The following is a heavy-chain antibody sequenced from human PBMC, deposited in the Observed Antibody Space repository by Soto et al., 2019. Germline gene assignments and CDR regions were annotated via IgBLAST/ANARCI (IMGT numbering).Heavy chain of an antibody. Sequence: QVQLVESGGGVVQPGRSLRLSCAASGFTFSSYAMHWVRQAPGKGLEWVAVISYDGSNKYYADSVKGRFTISRDNSKNTLYLQMNSLRAEDTAVYYCARGRSVVVTAIGWFDPWCQGTLVTVSS. V-gene: IGHV3-30-3*01. J-gene: IGHJ5*02. CDR2: ISYDGSNK. CDR3: ARGRSVVVTAIGWFDP. D-gene: IGHD2-21*02. CDR1: GFTFSSYA.